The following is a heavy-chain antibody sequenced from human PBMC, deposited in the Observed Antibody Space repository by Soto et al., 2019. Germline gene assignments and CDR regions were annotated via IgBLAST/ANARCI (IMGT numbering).Heavy chain of an antibody. CDR1: GGSISSYY. Sequence: SLTCTVSGGSISSYYWIWIRQPPGKGLEWIGHIYHSGSPNYNPSLKSRVTISVDTSKNRFSLKLSSVTAADTAVYYCARDGYSSGWYDYWGQGTLVTVSS. CDR2: IYHSGSP. V-gene: IGHV4-59*01. CDR3: ARDGYSSGWYDY. D-gene: IGHD6-19*01. J-gene: IGHJ4*02.